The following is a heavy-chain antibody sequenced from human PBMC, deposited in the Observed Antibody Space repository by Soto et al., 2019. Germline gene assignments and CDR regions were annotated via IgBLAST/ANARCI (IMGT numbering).Heavy chain of an antibody. CDR3: ARDQGVVVTADNWFDP. CDR2: IFSSGST. CDR1: GGSITDYS. V-gene: IGHV4-4*07. Sequence: SETLSLTCTVSGGSITDYSWVWIRQPAGKGLEWIGRIFSSGSTNYNPSLKGRITMPLDTSKNQFSLKLNSATATDTAVYFCARDQGVVVTADNWFDPWGQGILVTVSS. J-gene: IGHJ5*02. D-gene: IGHD2-21*02.